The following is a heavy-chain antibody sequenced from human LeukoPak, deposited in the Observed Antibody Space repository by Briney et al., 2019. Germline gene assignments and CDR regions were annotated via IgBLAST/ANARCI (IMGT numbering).Heavy chain of an antibody. CDR3: TRPLSAEPFDY. CDR2: IRSKANSYAT. Sequence: GGSLRLSCAASGFTFSASALHWVRQASGKGLEWVGRIRSKANSYATAYAASVKGRFTISRDDSKNTAYLQMNSLKTEDTAVYYCTRPLSAEPFDYWGQGTLVTVSS. CDR1: GFTFSASA. V-gene: IGHV3-73*01. J-gene: IGHJ4*02. D-gene: IGHD1-26*01.